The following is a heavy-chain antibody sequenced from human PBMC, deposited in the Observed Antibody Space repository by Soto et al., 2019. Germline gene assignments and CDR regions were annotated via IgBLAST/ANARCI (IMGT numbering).Heavy chain of an antibody. V-gene: IGHV3-23*01. CDR3: ARALYRYAKSNWFDP. D-gene: IGHD5-18*01. CDR1: GFTFSSYA. CDR2: ISGSGGST. Sequence: HPGGSLRLSCAASGFTFSSYAMSWVRQAPGKGLEWVSAISGSGGSTYYADSVKGRFTISRDNAKNSLYLQMNSLRDEDTAVYYCARALYRYAKSNWFDPWGQGTLVTVSS. J-gene: IGHJ5*02.